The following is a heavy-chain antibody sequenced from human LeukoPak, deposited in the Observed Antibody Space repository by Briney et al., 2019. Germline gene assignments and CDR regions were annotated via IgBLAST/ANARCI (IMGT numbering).Heavy chain of an antibody. D-gene: IGHD6-13*01. CDR3: ARGYPPRDYYYYYYMDV. J-gene: IGHJ6*03. Sequence: GGSLRLSCAASGFTFGIYSMNWVRQAPGKGLEWVSSISSSSSYIYYADSVKGRFTISRDNAKNSLYLQMNSLRAEDTAVYYCARGYPPRDYYYYYYMDVWGKGTTVTVSS. CDR1: GFTFGIYS. V-gene: IGHV3-21*01. CDR2: ISSSSSYI.